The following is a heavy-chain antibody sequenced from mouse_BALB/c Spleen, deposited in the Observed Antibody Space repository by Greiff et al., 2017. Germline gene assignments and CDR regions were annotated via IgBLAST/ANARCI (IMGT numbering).Heavy chain of an antibody. CDR2: ISSGGSYT. D-gene: IGHD2-4*01. V-gene: IGHV5-6*01. J-gene: IGHJ4*01. Sequence: EVQGVESGGDLVKPGGSLKLSCAASGFTFSSYGMSWVRQTPDKRLEWVATISSGGSYTYYPDSVKGRFTISRDNAKNTLYLQMSSLKSEDTAMYYCARLMITTYAMDYWGQGTSVTVSS. CDR3: ARLMITTYAMDY. CDR1: GFTFSSYG.